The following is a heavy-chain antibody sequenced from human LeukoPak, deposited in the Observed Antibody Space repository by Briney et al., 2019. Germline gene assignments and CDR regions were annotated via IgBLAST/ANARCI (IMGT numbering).Heavy chain of an antibody. CDR3: AKDRPNYYHSNGHYYRRDGDS. D-gene: IGHD3-22*01. J-gene: IGHJ5*01. V-gene: IGHV3-23*01. Sequence: GGSLRLSCDASGFTFSSYAMSWVRQGTTRGLEWVSSITGSGEATYYADSVKGRFTISRDNSRYTLYLQMNSLRAEDTAVYYCAKDRPNYYHSNGHYYRRDGDSWGPGALVTVST. CDR2: ITGSGEAT. CDR1: GFTFSSYA.